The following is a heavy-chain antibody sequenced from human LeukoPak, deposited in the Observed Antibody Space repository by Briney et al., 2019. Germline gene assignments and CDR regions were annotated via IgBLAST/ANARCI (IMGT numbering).Heavy chain of an antibody. J-gene: IGHJ4*02. CDR3: AREMATIGGFDY. V-gene: IGHV1-69*01. Sequence: SVKVSCKASGGTFSSYAISWVRQAPGQGLEWMGGIIPIFGTANYAQKFQGRVTITADESTSTAYMELSSLRSEDTAVYYCAREMATIGGFDYWGQGTLVAVSS. CDR2: IIPIFGTA. CDR1: GGTFSSYA. D-gene: IGHD5-24*01.